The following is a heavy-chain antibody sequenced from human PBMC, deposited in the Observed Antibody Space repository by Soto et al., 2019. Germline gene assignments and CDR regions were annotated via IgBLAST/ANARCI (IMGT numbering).Heavy chain of an antibody. CDR2: ISAYNDNT. CDR1: GYTFTSYG. CDR3: ARDYDFWSGSVKPYGMDV. D-gene: IGHD3-3*01. Sequence: ASVKVSCKASGYTFTSYGISWVRQAPGQGLEWMGWISAYNDNTNYAQKLQGRVTMTTDTSTSTAYMELRSLRSDDTAVYYCARDYDFWSGSVKPYGMDVWGQGTTVTVSS. J-gene: IGHJ6*02. V-gene: IGHV1-18*01.